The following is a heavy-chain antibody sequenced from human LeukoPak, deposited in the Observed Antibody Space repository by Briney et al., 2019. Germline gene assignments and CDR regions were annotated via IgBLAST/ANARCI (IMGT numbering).Heavy chain of an antibody. CDR3: ARWVVSGSYYSY. CDR1: GGSISSSSYY. V-gene: IGHV4-39*07. Sequence: MPSETLSLTCTVSGGSISSSSYYWGWIRQPPGKGLEWIGSIYYSGSTYYNPSLKSRVTISVDTSKNQFSLKLSSVTAADTAVYYCARWVVSGSYYSYWGQGTLVTVSS. CDR2: IYYSGST. D-gene: IGHD1-26*01. J-gene: IGHJ4*02.